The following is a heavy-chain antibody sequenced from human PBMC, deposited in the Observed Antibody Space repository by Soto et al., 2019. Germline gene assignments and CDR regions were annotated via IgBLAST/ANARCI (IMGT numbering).Heavy chain of an antibody. D-gene: IGHD3-10*01. CDR3: RKKKEEQVPTAKAGSAP. V-gene: IGHV1-18*01. CDR1: GYTFTSYG. CDR2: ISAYNGNT. Sequence: ASVKVSCKASGYTFTSYGISWVRQAPGQGLEWMGWISAYNGNTNYAQKLQGRVTMTTDTSTSTAYMELRSLRSDDTAVYYCRKKKEEQVPTAKAGSAPGGKGPLVTVPS. J-gene: IGHJ5*02.